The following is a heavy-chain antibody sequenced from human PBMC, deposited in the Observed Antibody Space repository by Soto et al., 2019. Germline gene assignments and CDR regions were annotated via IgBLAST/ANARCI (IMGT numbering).Heavy chain of an antibody. CDR2: IIPKLGSA. Sequence: QVQLVQSGAEVKEPGSSVNVSCKASGGGNLRDYRTTWVRRAPGQGLEWMGGIIPKLGSANYAQHFQRRVTATADESTKTVYVELRSLRSDDTAVYYCARRGDGYNIGAVYWGQGTPGTVSS. D-gene: IGHD2-21*01. CDR3: ARRGDGYNIGAVY. CDR1: GGGNLRDYR. V-gene: IGHV1-69*01. J-gene: IGHJ4*02.